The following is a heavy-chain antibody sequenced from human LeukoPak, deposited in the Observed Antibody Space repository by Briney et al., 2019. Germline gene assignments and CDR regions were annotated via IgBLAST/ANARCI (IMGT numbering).Heavy chain of an antibody. CDR3: ARDGLEAITFDY. Sequence: GGSLRLSCVASGFTFSSYWMHWVRQAPGKGLGWVSQINSDGSSTTYADSVKGRFTISRDNAKNTLYLQMNSLRAEDTAVYYCARDGLEAITFDYWGQGILVIVSS. CDR1: GFTFSSYW. V-gene: IGHV3-74*01. D-gene: IGHD5-24*01. CDR2: INSDGSST. J-gene: IGHJ4*02.